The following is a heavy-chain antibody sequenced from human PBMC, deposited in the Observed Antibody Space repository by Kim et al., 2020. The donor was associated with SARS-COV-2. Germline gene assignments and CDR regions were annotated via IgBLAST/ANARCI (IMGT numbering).Heavy chain of an antibody. CDR3: AKHIEAAAGHLYFYCYNCPDV. CDR1: GFTFGDYA. J-gene: IGHJ6*01. Sequence: GGSLRLSCAASGFTFGDYAMHWVRQAPGKGLEWVSGISCSSGSIGYADSVKGRFTISRDNAKNSLYLQMNSLRAEDTALYYCAKHIEAAAGHLYFYCYNCPDVWGQGTKVT. CDR2: ISCSSGSI. D-gene: IGHD6-13*01. V-gene: IGHV3-9*01.